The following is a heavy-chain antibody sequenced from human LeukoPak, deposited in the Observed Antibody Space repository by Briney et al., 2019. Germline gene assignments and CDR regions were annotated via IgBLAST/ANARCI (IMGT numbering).Heavy chain of an antibody. V-gene: IGHV1-24*01. CDR3: ATGYSSPLDY. J-gene: IGHJ4*02. D-gene: IGHD5-18*01. CDR2: FDPEDGET. Sequence: ALVTVSCKASGGTFSSYAISWVRQAPGKGLEWMGGFDPEDGETIYAQKFQGRVTMTEDTSTDTAYMELSSLRSEDTAVYYCATGYSSPLDYWGQGTLVTVSS. CDR1: GGTFSSYA.